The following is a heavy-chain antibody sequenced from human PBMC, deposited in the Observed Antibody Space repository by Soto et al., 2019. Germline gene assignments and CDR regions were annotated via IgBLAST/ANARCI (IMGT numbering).Heavy chain of an antibody. CDR3: ASGIHTSMDV. J-gene: IGHJ6*02. CDR1: GGTFSSYT. Sequence: ASVKVSCKASGGTFSSYTISWVRQAPGQGLEWMGRISANNGNTNYAQKLQGRVTMTTDKSTSTAYMELRSLRSDDTAVYYCASGIHTSMDVWGQGTTVTVSS. D-gene: IGHD1-1*01. CDR2: ISANNGNT. V-gene: IGHV1-18*01.